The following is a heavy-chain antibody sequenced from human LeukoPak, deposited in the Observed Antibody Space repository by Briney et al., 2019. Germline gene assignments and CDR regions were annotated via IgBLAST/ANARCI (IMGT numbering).Heavy chain of an antibody. V-gene: IGHV1-8*01. Sequence: ASVKVSCKASGYTFTSYDINWVRQATGQGLEWMGWMNPNSGNTGYAQTFQGRVTMTRNTSISTAYMELSSLRSEDTAVYYCARGLRSTGIDAFDIWGQGTMVTVSS. CDR1: GYTFTSYD. D-gene: IGHD1-1*01. J-gene: IGHJ3*02. CDR2: MNPNSGNT. CDR3: ARGLRSTGIDAFDI.